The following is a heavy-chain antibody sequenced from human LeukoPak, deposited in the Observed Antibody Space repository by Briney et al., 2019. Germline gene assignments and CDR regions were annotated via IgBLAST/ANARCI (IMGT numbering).Heavy chain of an antibody. Sequence: SETLSLICTVSGGSITSGNYYWSWIRQPPGKGLEWIGYIFYTGSTNYSPSLKSRASISVDTFKNQFSLKLSSVTAADTAVYYCARKYPDHWFDPWGQGTLVTVSS. CDR1: GGSITSGNYY. CDR2: IFYTGST. D-gene: IGHD6-6*01. J-gene: IGHJ5*02. CDR3: ARKYPDHWFDP. V-gene: IGHV4-30-4*01.